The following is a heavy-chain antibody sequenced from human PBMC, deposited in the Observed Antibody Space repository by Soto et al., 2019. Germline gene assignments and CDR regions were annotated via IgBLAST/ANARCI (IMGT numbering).Heavy chain of an antibody. V-gene: IGHV2-5*02. D-gene: IGHD3-16*01. J-gene: IGHJ4*02. CDR3: AHRRRGSYVDD. CDR2: LYWDDDK. CDR1: GFSLSTSGVG. Sequence: QITLKESGPTLVKPTQTLTLTCTFSGFSLSTSGVGVGWILQPPGKALEWLALLYWDDDKRYSPSLKSRLNITKDTSKHQVVLTMTNMDPVDTATYYCAHRRRGSYVDDWGQGTLVTVSS.